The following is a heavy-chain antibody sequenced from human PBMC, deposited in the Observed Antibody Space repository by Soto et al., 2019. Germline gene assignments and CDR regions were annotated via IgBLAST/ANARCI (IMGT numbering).Heavy chain of an antibody. CDR2: IKSKTDGGTT. Sequence: EVQLVESGGGLVKPGGSLRVSCAASGFTFSNAWMFWVRQAPGKGPEWVGRIKSKTDGGTTDYNTLMKDRFTISREDSKNTVYLEMSSLDIEDTAGYFWFTGGAMVRSGALAFWGQGVLVNGSS. D-gene: IGHD3-10*01. V-gene: IGHV3-15*07. CDR1: GFTFSNAW. CDR3: FTGGAMVRSGALAF. J-gene: IGHJ4*02.